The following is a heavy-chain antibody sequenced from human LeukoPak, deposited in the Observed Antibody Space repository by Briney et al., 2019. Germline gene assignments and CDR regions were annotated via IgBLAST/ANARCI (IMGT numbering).Heavy chain of an antibody. V-gene: IGHV4-34*01. CDR2: INHSGST. J-gene: IGHJ5*02. Sequence: SETLFLTCAVYGGPFSGYYWSWIRQPPGKGLEWIGEINHSGSTNYNPSLKSRVTISVDTSKNQFSLKLSSVTAADTAVYYCARRARGVVVPAAMVYKWFDPWGQGTLVTVSS. CDR3: ARRARGVVVPAAMVYKWFDP. CDR1: GGPFSGYY. D-gene: IGHD2-2*01.